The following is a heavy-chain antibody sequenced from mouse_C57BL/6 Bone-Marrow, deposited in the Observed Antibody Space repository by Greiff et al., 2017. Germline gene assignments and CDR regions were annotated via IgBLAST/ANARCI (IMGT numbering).Heavy chain of an antibody. D-gene: IGHD1-1*01. CDR2: IDPSDSYT. V-gene: IGHV1-50*01. Sequence: QVQLQQSGAELVKPGASVKLSCKASGYTFTSYWMQWVKQRPGQGLEWIGEIDPSDSYTNYNQRFKGKATSTVDTYSSTPYTQNSNLTSEDSAVCYAAREGNYGSNSWGPGTTLTVSS. J-gene: IGHJ2*01. CDR3: AREGNYGSNS. CDR1: GYTFTSYW.